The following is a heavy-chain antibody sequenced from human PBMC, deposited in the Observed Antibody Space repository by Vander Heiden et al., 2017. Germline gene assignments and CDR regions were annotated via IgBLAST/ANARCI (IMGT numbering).Heavy chain of an antibody. J-gene: IGHJ5*02. V-gene: IGHV4-34*02. CDR1: GGSLRSYY. CDR2: IYESGHT. Sequence: QVQLQQWGAGLLKPSETLSLTCAVHGGSLRSYYWSWIRQSPEKGLEWIGEIYESGHTIYNPSLQSRVSISKDTSNNQFSLQLTSVTAADTAVYYCARGPWGGRLDPWGQGTLVTVSS. D-gene: IGHD3-16*01. CDR3: ARGPWGGRLDP.